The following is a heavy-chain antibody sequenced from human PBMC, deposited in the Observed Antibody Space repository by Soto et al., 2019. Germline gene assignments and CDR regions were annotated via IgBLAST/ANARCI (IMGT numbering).Heavy chain of an antibody. D-gene: IGHD3-22*01. CDR1: GGSISSSSYY. CDR2: IYYSGST. CDR3: ARRLYCHSSGFEGGGMDV. V-gene: IGHV4-39*01. J-gene: IGHJ6*02. Sequence: SETLSHTCTVSGGSISSSSYYWGWIRQPPGKGLEWIGSIYYSGSTYYNPSLKSRVTISVDTSKNQFSLKLSSVTAADTAVYYCARRLYCHSSGFEGGGMDVWGQGTTVT.